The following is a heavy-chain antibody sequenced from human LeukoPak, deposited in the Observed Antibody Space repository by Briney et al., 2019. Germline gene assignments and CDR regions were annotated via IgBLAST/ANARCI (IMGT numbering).Heavy chain of an antibody. J-gene: IGHJ5*02. CDR3: AREGCSGGDCYSYWFDP. CDR1: GFTVSSNY. D-gene: IGHD2-15*01. CDR2: IYSGGST. V-gene: IGHV3-66*01. Sequence: GGSLRLSCAASGFTVSSNYMSWVRQAPGKGLEWVSVIYSGGSTYYADSVKGRFTISRDNSKNTLYLQMNSLRAEDTAVYYCAREGCSGGDCYSYWFDPWGQGTQVTVSS.